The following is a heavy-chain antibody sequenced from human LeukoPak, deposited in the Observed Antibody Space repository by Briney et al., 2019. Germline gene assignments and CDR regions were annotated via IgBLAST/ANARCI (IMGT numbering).Heavy chain of an antibody. CDR3: ARSALGYSYGPAFYYGMDV. CDR1: GYTFTGYY. D-gene: IGHD5-18*01. J-gene: IGHJ6*02. V-gene: IGHV1-2*02. Sequence: ASVKVSCKASGYTFTGYYMHWVRQAPGQGLEWMGWINPNSGGTNYAQKFQGRVTMTRDTSISTAYMALSRLRSDDTAVYYCARSALGYSYGPAFYYGMDVWGQGTTVTVSS. CDR2: INPNSGGT.